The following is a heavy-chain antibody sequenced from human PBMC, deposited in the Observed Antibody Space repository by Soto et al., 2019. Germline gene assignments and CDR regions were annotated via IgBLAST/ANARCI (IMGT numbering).Heavy chain of an antibody. D-gene: IGHD2-2*01. CDR2: INPNSGGT. CDR3: ARSLLDEYSSSWRSAYYGMDV. V-gene: IGHV1-2*02. J-gene: IGHJ6*02. Sequence: ASVKASCKASRFTFSAYYIYWVRQAPGQGLEWIGWINPNSGGTNNAQKFQGRVTMTRDTSTSTVYMELSALISDDTAVYFCARSLLDEYSSSWRSAYYGMDVWGQGTTVTVSS. CDR1: RFTFSAYY.